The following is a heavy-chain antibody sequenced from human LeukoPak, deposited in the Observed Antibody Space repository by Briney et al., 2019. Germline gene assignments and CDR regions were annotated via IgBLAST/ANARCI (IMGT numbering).Heavy chain of an antibody. CDR1: GYTFTSHA. CDR2: IIPIFGTA. J-gene: IGHJ4*02. D-gene: IGHD3-22*01. CDR3: VSTCYYDSGGSPDY. V-gene: IGHV1-69*06. Sequence: SVKVSCKASGYTFTSHAITWVRQAPGEGLEWMGRIIPIFGTANYAQKFQGTVTITADKSTSTTYLELSSLRSEDTAMYYCVSTCYYDSGGSPDYWGQGTLVIVSS.